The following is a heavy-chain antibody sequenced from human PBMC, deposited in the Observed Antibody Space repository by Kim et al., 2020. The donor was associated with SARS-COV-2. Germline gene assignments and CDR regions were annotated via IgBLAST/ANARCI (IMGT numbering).Heavy chain of an antibody. J-gene: IGHJ1*01. CDR2: INTITGNH. D-gene: IGHD3-10*01. CDR1: GYTFTSYA. Sequence: SVKVSCKASGYTFTSYAMHWVPQAPGPGLEWMGWINTITGNHTYAQGSTGRIVLSLDTIDSPSYLETNSLKVEDTALYFCVRELLWGDIRYWGQGS. V-gene: IGHV7-4-1*02. CDR3: VRELLWGDIRY.